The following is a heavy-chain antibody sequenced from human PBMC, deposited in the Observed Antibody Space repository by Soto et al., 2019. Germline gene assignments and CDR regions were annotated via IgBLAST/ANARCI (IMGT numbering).Heavy chain of an antibody. CDR2: ISSSSSYI. V-gene: IGHV3-21*01. J-gene: IGHJ4*02. CDR1: GFTFSSYS. CDR3: AGDFSSPITMIVVVPFDY. Sequence: GGSLRLSCAASGFTFSSYSMNWVRQAPGKGLEWVSSISSSSSYIYYADSVKGRFTISRDNAKNSLYLQMNSLRAEDTAVYYCAGDFSSPITMIVVVPFDYWGQGTLVTVSS. D-gene: IGHD3-22*01.